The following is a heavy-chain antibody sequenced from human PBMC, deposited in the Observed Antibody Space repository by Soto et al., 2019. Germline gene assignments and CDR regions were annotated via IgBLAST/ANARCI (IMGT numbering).Heavy chain of an antibody. CDR3: ARILDWTGTTLDSGTFGSGMDV. CDR1: GYSFTSYW. D-gene: IGHD1-7*01. J-gene: IGHJ6*02. V-gene: IGHV5-10-1*01. Sequence: PXESVKIAFKGSGYSFTSYWISWVRQIPGKGLEWMGRIDPSDSYTNYSPSFQGHVTISADKSISTAYLQWSSLKASDTAMYYCARILDWTGTTLDSGTFGSGMDVWGQGTTVTVSS. CDR2: IDPSDSYT.